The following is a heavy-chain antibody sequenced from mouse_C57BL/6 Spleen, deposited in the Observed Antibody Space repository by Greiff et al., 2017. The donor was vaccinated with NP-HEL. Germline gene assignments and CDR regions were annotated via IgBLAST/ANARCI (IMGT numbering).Heavy chain of an antibody. CDR1: GYTFTSYG. D-gene: IGHD2-3*01. J-gene: IGHJ2*01. CDR3: TRSMVTYFDY. Sequence: VKLMESGAELARPGASVKLSCKASGYTFTSYGISWVKQRTGQGLEWIGEINHRSGNTYYIAKIKGKATLTADKSYSTASIELRSLTSEDSAVYFCTRSMVTYFDYWGQGTTLTVSS. CDR2: INHRSGNT. V-gene: IGHV1-81*01.